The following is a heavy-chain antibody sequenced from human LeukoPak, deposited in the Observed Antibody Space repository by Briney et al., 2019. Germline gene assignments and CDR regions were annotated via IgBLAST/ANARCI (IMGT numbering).Heavy chain of an antibody. J-gene: IGHJ6*02. CDR1: GFTFSDYY. V-gene: IGHV3-11*01. Sequence: PGGSLRLSCAASGFTFSDYYMSWIRQAPGKGLEWVSYISSSGSTIYYADSVKGRFTISRDNAKSSLYLQMNSLRAEDTAVYYCATPSIADSTIYGMDVWGQGTTVTVSS. D-gene: IGHD6-6*01. CDR2: ISSSGSTI. CDR3: ATPSIADSTIYGMDV.